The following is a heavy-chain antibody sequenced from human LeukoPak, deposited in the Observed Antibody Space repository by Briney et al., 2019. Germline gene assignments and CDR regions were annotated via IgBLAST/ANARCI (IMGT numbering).Heavy chain of an antibody. CDR2: INHSGST. V-gene: IGHV4-34*01. J-gene: IGHJ4*02. CDR3: ARGPLYDFWSGYIDY. D-gene: IGHD3-3*01. Sequence: SETLSLTCAVYGGSFRGDYWSWIRQPPGKGLEWIGEINHSGSTNYNPSLKSRVTISVDTSKNQFSLKLSSVTAADTAVYYCARGPLYDFWSGYIDYWGQGTLVTVSS. CDR1: GGSFRGDY.